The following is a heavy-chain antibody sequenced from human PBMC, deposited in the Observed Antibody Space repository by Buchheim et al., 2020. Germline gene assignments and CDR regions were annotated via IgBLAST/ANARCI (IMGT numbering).Heavy chain of an antibody. D-gene: IGHD6-19*01. J-gene: IGHJ4*02. V-gene: IGHV4-31*03. CDR2: IYYSAST. CDR3: ARVGVAVDGGDY. CDR1: GDSMSSGGYY. Sequence: QVQLQESGPGLVKPSQTLSLTCTVSGDSMSSGGYYWSWIRQYPGKCLEWIGYIYYSASTHYNPSLKSRVTISVDTSNSPFSLKLSSVPAADTAVYYCARVGVAVDGGDYWGQG.